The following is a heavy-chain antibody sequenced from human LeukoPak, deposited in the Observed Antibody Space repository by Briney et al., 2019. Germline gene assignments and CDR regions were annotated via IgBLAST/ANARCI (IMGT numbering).Heavy chain of an antibody. V-gene: IGHV3-30*01. CDR1: GFTFSSCA. CDR2: ISYDGSNK. CDR3: ARDLDSSAVDP. Sequence: GGSLRLSCAASGFTFSSCAMHWVRQAPGKGLEWVAVISYDGSNKYYADSVKGRFTISRDNSKNTLYLQMNSLRAEDTAVYYCARDLDSSAVDPWGQGTLVTVSS. J-gene: IGHJ5*02. D-gene: IGHD3-22*01.